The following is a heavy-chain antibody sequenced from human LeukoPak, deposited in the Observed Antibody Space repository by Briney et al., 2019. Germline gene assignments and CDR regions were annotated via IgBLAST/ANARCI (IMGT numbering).Heavy chain of an antibody. CDR3: ARGQSLYY. J-gene: IGHJ4*02. V-gene: IGHV1-18*01. Sequence: ASVTVSFKASGYTFNNFVISWVRQAPGQGLEWVGWISPHTYTTRYATRVQGRVTMTTDTSTTTVYMELRSLRSDDTAVYFCARGQSLYYWGQGTPVTVSS. D-gene: IGHD3-16*01. CDR2: ISPHTYTT. CDR1: GYTFNNFV.